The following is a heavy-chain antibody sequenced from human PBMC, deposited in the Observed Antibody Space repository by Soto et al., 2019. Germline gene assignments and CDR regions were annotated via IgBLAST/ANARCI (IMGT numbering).Heavy chain of an antibody. CDR2: IWYDGSNK. D-gene: IGHD5-12*01. J-gene: IGHJ4*02. CDR3: ARATGYSGYDCFDY. V-gene: IGHV3-33*01. Sequence: PGGSLRLSCAASGFTFSSYGMHWVRQAPGKGLEWVAVIWYDGSNKYYADSVKGRFTISRDNSKNTLYLQMNSLRAEDTAVYYCARATGYSGYDCFDYWGQGTLVTGSS. CDR1: GFTFSSYG.